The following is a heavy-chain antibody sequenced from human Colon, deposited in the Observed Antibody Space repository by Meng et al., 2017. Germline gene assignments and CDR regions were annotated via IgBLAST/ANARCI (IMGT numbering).Heavy chain of an antibody. Sequence: QVKLVQSGAEVKKPGASVKVSCKASGFTFASFGFSWVRQAPGQGLEWMGWISGYNGNTNYAQKVQDRVTMTTDTSTTTAYMELRSLRSDDTAVYYCARTPMRRGIEYFQHWGQGTLVTVSS. CDR1: GFTFASFG. V-gene: IGHV1-18*01. J-gene: IGHJ1*01. D-gene: IGHD2-15*01. CDR3: ARTPMRRGIEYFQH. CDR2: ISGYNGNT.